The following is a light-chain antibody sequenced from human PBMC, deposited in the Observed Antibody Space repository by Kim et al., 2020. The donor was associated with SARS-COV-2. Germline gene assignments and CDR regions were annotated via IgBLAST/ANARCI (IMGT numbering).Light chain of an antibody. V-gene: IGLV3-1*01. CDR2: QDS. CDR1: KLGDKY. Sequence: SYELTQPPSVSGSPGQTASITCSGDKLGDKYACWYQQKPGQSPVLVIYQDSKRPSGIPERFSGSNSGNTATLTISGTQAMDEADYYCQAWDSSIVVFGGGTQLTVL. J-gene: IGLJ2*01. CDR3: QAWDSSIVV.